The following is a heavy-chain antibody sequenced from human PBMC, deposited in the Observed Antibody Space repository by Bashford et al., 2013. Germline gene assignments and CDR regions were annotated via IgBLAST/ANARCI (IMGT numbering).Heavy chain of an antibody. D-gene: IGHD3-10*01. J-gene: IGHJ4*02. Sequence: SSETLSLTCTVSGGSISSYYWSWIRQPPGKGLEWIGYIYYSGSTNYNPSLKSRVTISVDTSKNQFSLKLSSVTAADTAVYYCARDGYYGSGSYYKGWVYYFDYWGQGTLVTGLL. CDR2: IYYSGST. V-gene: IGHV4-59*01. CDR3: ARDGYYGSGSYYKGWVYYFDY. CDR1: GGSISSYY.